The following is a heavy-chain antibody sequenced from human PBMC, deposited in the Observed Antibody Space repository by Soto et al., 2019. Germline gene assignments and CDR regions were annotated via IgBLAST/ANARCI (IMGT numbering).Heavy chain of an antibody. J-gene: IGHJ4*02. Sequence: GGSLRLSCAASGFTFSIYGMSWVRQAPGKGLEWVSGIGSSGSNTYYADSVKGRFTISRDNPKNTLYLQMNSLRAEDTAVYYCASSSPASDYWGQGTLVTVSS. CDR3: ASSSPASDY. V-gene: IGHV3-23*01. D-gene: IGHD3-10*01. CDR2: IGSSGSNT. CDR1: GFTFSIYG.